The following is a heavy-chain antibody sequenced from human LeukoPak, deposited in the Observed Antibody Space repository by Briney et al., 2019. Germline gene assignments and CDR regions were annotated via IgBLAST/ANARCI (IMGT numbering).Heavy chain of an antibody. Sequence: ASVKVSCKASGYTFTGYYMHWVRQAPGQGLEWMGWINPNSGGTNYAQKFQGRVTMPRDTSISTAYMELSRLRSDDTAVYYCARGVATMVRGVRKYFQHWGQGTLVTVSS. CDR2: INPNSGGT. V-gene: IGHV1-2*02. J-gene: IGHJ1*01. D-gene: IGHD3-10*01. CDR3: ARGVATMVRGVRKYFQH. CDR1: GYTFTGYY.